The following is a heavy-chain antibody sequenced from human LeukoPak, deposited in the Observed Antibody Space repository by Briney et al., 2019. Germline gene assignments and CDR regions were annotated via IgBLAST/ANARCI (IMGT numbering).Heavy chain of an antibody. V-gene: IGHV1-2*02. CDR2: INPNSGGT. Sequence: ASVKVSCKASGYTFTSYYMHWVRQAPGQGLEWMGWINPNSGGTNYAQKFQGRVTMTRDTSISTAYMELSRLRSDDTAVYYCARPPFYDSSGYHLDYWGQGTLVTVSS. D-gene: IGHD3-22*01. CDR1: GYTFTSYY. CDR3: ARPPFYDSSGYHLDY. J-gene: IGHJ4*02.